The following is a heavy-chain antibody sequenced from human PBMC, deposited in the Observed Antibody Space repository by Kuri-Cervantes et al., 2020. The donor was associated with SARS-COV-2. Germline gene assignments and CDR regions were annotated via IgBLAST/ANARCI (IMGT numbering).Heavy chain of an antibody. CDR1: GGTFSSYA. D-gene: IGHD3-10*01. CDR2: IIPVFGIA. J-gene: IGHJ6*03. Sequence: SVKVSCKASGGTFSSYAISWVRQAPGQGLEWMGGIIPVFGIANYSQKFQGRVTITADESTSTAYMELSSLRSEDTAVFYCARESLGSGTLSGFYYMEVWGKGTTVTVSS. V-gene: IGHV1-69*13. CDR3: ARESLGSGTLSGFYYMEV.